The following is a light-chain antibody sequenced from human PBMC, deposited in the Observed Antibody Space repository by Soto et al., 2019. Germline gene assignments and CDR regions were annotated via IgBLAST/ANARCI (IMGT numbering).Light chain of an antibody. CDR3: SSYPSSSTYV. J-gene: IGLJ1*01. V-gene: IGLV2-14*01. CDR2: DVS. CDR1: SSDVGGYNY. Sequence: QSVLTQPASVSGSPGQSITIACTGTSSDVGGYNYVSWYQQYPGKAPRLVISDVSNRPSGVSNRFSGSKSGNSASLTISGLQAEDEADYYCSSYPSSSTYVFGTGTKVTVL.